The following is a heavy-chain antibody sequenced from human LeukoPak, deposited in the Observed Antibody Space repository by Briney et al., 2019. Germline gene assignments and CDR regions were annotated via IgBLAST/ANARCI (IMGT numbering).Heavy chain of an antibody. CDR1: GASISSDNYY. CDR3: ARDRYYYDSSGHDDAFDI. V-gene: IGHV4-39*02. D-gene: IGHD3-22*01. J-gene: IGHJ3*02. CDR2: FYYGGGT. Sequence: SETLSLTCTVSGASISSDNYYWGWIRQPPGKGLEWIGSFYYGGGTFYNASLKSRLTMSVDTSENQFSLKLTSVTATDTAVYYCARDRYYYDSSGHDDAFDIWGQGTMVTVSS.